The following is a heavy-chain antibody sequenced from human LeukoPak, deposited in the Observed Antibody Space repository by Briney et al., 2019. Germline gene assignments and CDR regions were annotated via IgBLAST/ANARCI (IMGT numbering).Heavy chain of an antibody. CDR1: GFTFDDYG. CDR3: ARVSEAARNYYYYHMDV. D-gene: IGHD6-6*01. J-gene: IGHJ6*03. Sequence: GGSLRLSCAASGFTFDDYGMSWVRQAPGKGLEWVSGINWNGGSTGYADSVKGRFTISRDNAKNSLYLQMNSLRAEDTALYHCARVSEAARNYYYYHMDVWGKGTTVTVSS. V-gene: IGHV3-20*01. CDR2: INWNGGST.